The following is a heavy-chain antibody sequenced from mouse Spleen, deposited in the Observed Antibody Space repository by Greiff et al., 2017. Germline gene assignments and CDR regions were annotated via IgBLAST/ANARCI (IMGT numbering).Heavy chain of an antibody. CDR2: ISNGGGST. D-gene: IGHD2-2*01. V-gene: IGHV5-12*02. J-gene: IGHJ2*01. CDR1: GFTFSDYY. CDR3: ARRGYRSPFDY. Sequence: EVMLVESGGGLVQPGGSLKLSCATSGFTFSDYYMYWVRQTPEKRLEWVAYISNGGGSTYYPDTVKGRFTISRDNAKNTLYLQMSRLKSEDTAMYYCARRGYRSPFDYWGQGTTLTVSS.